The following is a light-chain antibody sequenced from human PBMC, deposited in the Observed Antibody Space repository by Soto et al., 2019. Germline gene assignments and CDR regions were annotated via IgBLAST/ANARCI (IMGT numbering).Light chain of an antibody. CDR2: EDM. CDR1: SGSIGANY. Sequence: NFMLTQPHSVSGSPGKTVTISCTRSSGSIGANYVQWYQQRPGSAPATVIYEDMQRPSGVPDRFSGSVDRSSNSASLTISGLNTEDEADYYCQSYDDNEQVIFGGGTKVTVL. J-gene: IGLJ2*01. CDR3: QSYDDNEQVI. V-gene: IGLV6-57*04.